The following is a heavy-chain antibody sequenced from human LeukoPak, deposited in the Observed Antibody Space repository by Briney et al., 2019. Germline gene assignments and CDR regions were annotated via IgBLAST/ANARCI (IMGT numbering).Heavy chain of an antibody. Sequence: ASVKVSCKASGYTFTGYYMHWVRRAPGQGLEWMGWINPNSGGTNYAQKFQGRVTMTRDTSISTAYMELSRLRSDDTAVYYCARRRGTAYDILTAGTNWFDPWGQGTLVTVSS. CDR1: GYTFTGYY. CDR3: ARRRGTAYDILTAGTNWFDP. J-gene: IGHJ5*02. CDR2: INPNSGGT. V-gene: IGHV1-2*02. D-gene: IGHD3-9*01.